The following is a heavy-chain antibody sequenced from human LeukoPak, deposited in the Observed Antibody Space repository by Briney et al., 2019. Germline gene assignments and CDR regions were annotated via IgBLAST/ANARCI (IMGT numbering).Heavy chain of an antibody. CDR1: GASISNGDYY. J-gene: IGHJ4*02. CDR3: ARCAANYYFDY. V-gene: IGHV4-30-4*08. D-gene: IGHD2-15*01. Sequence: SQTLSLTCTVSGASISNGDYYWSWIRQPPGKGLEWIGYISYSGSTYYNPSLKSRLTISVDTSKNQFSLKLSSVTAADTAVYYCARCAANYYFDYWGQGTLVTVSS. CDR2: ISYSGST.